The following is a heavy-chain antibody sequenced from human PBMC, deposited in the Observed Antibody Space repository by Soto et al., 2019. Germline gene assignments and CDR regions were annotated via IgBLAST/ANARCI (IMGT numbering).Heavy chain of an antibody. D-gene: IGHD2-21*02. CDR2: IIPIFGTA. V-gene: IGHV1-69*06. J-gene: IGHJ4*02. Sequence: QVQLVQSGAEVKKPGSSVKVSCKASGGTFSSYAISWVRQAPGQGLEWMGGIIPIFGTANYAQKFQGRVTITADKSTITAYMELSSLRSEDTAVYYCARTPYCGGDCYSGYFDYWGQGTLVTVSS. CDR1: GGTFSSYA. CDR3: ARTPYCGGDCYSGYFDY.